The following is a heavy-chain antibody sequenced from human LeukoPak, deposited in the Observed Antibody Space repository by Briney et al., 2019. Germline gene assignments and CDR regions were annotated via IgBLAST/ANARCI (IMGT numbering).Heavy chain of an antibody. D-gene: IGHD3-22*01. CDR2: INHSGST. CDR1: GGSFSGHY. CDR3: ARDGPGNYASSSFDF. J-gene: IGHJ4*02. V-gene: IGHV4-34*01. Sequence: SETLSLTCAVYGGSFSGHYWSWIRQPPGKGLEWIGEINHSGSTNYNPSLKSRVTISVDTSKNQFSLKLSSVTAADTAVYYCARDGPGNYASSSFDFWGQGTLVTVSS.